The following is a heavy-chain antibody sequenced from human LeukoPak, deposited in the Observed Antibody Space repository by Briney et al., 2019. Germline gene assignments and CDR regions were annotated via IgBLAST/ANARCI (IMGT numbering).Heavy chain of an antibody. CDR2: ISGSGGST. Sequence: PPGGSLRLSCAASGFTVSSNYMSWVRQAPGKGLEWVSAISGSGGSTYYADSVKGRFTISRDNSKNTLYLQMNSLRAEDTAVYYCAKAITMIVVVRHYFDYWGQGTLVTVSS. CDR3: AKAITMIVVVRHYFDY. J-gene: IGHJ4*02. D-gene: IGHD3-22*01. CDR1: GFTVSSNY. V-gene: IGHV3-23*01.